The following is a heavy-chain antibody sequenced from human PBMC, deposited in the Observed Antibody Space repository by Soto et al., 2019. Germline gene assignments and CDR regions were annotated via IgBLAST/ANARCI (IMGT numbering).Heavy chain of an antibody. V-gene: IGHV4-4*02. D-gene: IGHD1-26*01. J-gene: IGHJ4*02. CDR2: VYRTGIT. CDR3: ASGPSSGSYYPIDY. CDR1: GGSISDHNW. Sequence: SETLSLTCTISGGSISDHNWWTWVRQPPGKGLEWIGEVYRTGITNYSPSLQSRVTMSVDNSKNHFSLKLSSVTAADTAVYYCASGPSSGSYYPIDYWGQGTLVTVSS.